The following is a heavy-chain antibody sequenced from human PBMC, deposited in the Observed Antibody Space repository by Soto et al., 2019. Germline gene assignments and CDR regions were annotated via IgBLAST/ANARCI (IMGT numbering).Heavy chain of an antibody. CDR1: GFTFSSYA. Sequence: QVQLVESGGGVVQPGRSLRLSCAASGFTFSSYAMHWVRQAPGKGLEWVAVISYDGSNKYYADSVKGRFTISRDNSKNTLHLQMNSLRAEATYVYYCARARSGYPPYDLDYWGQGTLVTVSS. CDR2: ISYDGSNK. J-gene: IGHJ4*01. V-gene: IGHV3-30-3*01. CDR3: ARARSGYPPYDLDY. D-gene: IGHD5-12*01.